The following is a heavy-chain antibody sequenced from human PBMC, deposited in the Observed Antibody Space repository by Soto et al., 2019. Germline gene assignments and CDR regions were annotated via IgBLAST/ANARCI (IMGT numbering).Heavy chain of an antibody. CDR1: GYTFTGHY. V-gene: IGHV1-2*02. J-gene: IGHJ4*02. CDR3: GRGRSGQIVVFY. D-gene: IGHD1-26*01. Sequence: ASVKFSCKASGYTFTGHYIHSVRQAPEQGPEWMGEIGPESGATRYAQKFQGRVTMTRDTSITTVYMELKNLSPDDTAVYYCGRGRSGQIVVFYWGQGTPVTVSS. CDR2: IGPESGAT.